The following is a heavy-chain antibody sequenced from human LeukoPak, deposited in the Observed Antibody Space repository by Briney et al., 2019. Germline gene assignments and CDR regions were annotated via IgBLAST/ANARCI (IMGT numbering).Heavy chain of an antibody. J-gene: IGHJ4*02. CDR2: ISGDGGST. CDR1: GFTFEDYA. D-gene: IGHD6-19*01. V-gene: IGHV3-43*02. Sequence: GGSLRLSXAASGFTFEDYAMHWVRQAPGKGLEWVSLISGDGGSTYYADSVKGRFTISRDNSKNSLYLQMNSLRTEDTALYYCAKVGRASGWYVFDYWGQGTLVTVSS. CDR3: AKVGRASGWYVFDY.